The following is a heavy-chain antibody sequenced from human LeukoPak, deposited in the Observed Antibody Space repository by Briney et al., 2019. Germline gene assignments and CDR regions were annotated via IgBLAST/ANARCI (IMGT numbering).Heavy chain of an antibody. CDR3: AKDQNYYGSGSADDAFDI. Sequence: PGGSLRLSCAASGFTLSSYAMSWVRQAPGKGLEWVSAISGSGGSTYYADSVKGRFTISRDNSKNTLYLQMNSLRAEDTAVYYCAKDQNYYGSGSADDAFDIWGQGTMVTVSS. CDR1: GFTLSSYA. CDR2: ISGSGGST. V-gene: IGHV3-23*01. J-gene: IGHJ3*02. D-gene: IGHD3-10*01.